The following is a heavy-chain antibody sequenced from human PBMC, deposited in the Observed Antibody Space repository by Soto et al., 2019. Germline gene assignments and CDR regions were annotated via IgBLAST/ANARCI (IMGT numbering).Heavy chain of an antibody. CDR1: GFTFSSYG. D-gene: IGHD2-15*01. Sequence: QVQLVESGGGVVQPGRSLRLSCAASGFTFSSYGMHWVRQAPGKGLAWVAVISYDGSNKYYADSVKGRFTISRDNSKNPLYLQMSRLRAEDKAVYYCAKDLDVVKPSSLVYWGQGTLVNVSS. V-gene: IGHV3-30*18. CDR3: AKDLDVVKPSSLVY. J-gene: IGHJ4*02. CDR2: ISYDGSNK.